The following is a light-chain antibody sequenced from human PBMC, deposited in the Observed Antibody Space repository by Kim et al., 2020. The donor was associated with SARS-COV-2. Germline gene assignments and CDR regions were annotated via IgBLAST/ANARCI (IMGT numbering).Light chain of an antibody. J-gene: IGKJ1*01. Sequence: DIVVTQSPDSLALSLGERATIKCKTSQSVLYSANNHNYLTWYQQKPGQPPRLLIYWASTRESGVPDRFIGSGSATDFTLTISSLQAEDVAVYYCHQSYDNSPTFGQGTKVDIK. V-gene: IGKV4-1*01. CDR3: HQSYDNSPT. CDR2: WAS. CDR1: QSVLYSANNHNY.